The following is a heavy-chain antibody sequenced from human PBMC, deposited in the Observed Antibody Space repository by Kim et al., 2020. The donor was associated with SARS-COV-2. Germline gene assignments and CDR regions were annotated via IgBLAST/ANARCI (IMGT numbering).Heavy chain of an antibody. D-gene: IGHD3-22*01. CDR3: ARVGDYDSSGYYFPFDY. Sequence: SETLSLTCTVSGGSISSYYWSWIRQPPGKGLEWIGYIYYSGSTNYNPSLKSRVTISVDTSKNQFSLKLSSVTAADTAVYYCARVGDYDSSGYYFPFDYWGQGTLVTISS. V-gene: IGHV4-59*01. J-gene: IGHJ4*02. CDR1: GGSISSYY. CDR2: IYYSGST.